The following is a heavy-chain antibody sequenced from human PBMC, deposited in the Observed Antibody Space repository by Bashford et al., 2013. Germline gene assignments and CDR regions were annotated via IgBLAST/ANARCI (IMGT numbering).Heavy chain of an antibody. J-gene: IGHJ6*02. Sequence: VRQAPGTGLVWVSRISSDGSSTIYADSVKGRFTISRDNSENTVYLQMNSLRVEDTAEYYCVKALQRHQVIYYYGMDVWGQGTTVTVSS. V-gene: IGHV3-74*01. CDR3: VKALQRHQVIYYYGMDV. CDR2: ISSDGSST. D-gene: IGHD2/OR15-2a*01.